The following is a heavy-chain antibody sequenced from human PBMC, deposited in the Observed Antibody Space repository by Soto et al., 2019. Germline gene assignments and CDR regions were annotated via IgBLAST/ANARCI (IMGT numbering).Heavy chain of an antibody. CDR2: INPNTGGT. CDR3: ASAVRVRGLISSSYYYGMNV. J-gene: IGHJ6*02. D-gene: IGHD3-10*01. Sequence: ASVKVACKASGYTFTGFYIHWVRQAPGQGLDCMGWINPNTGGTKYAQKFQGRVTMTGDTSFSIVYMELSSLKSDDTAVYYCASAVRVRGLISSSYYYGMNVWAQGTTVTVSS. CDR1: GYTFTGFY. V-gene: IGHV1-2*02.